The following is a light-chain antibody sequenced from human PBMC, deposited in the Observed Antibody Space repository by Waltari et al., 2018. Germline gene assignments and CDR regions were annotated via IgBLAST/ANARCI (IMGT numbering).Light chain of an antibody. CDR2: LIS. Sequence: DIVMTQSPLSLSVTPGEPASISCKSSQSLLHGSGNTFLDWYLQKPGQSPQLLIYLISNRASGVPDRFSGSGSGTDFTLKISGVEAEDVGVYFCMQARQTPWTFGQGTKVEIK. CDR3: MQARQTPWT. V-gene: IGKV2-28*01. J-gene: IGKJ1*01. CDR1: QSLLHGSGNTF.